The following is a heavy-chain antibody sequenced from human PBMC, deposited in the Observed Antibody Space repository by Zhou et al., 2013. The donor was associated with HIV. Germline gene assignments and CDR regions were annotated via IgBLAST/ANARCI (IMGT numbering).Heavy chain of an antibody. V-gene: IGHV1-69*13. J-gene: IGHJ3*02. Sequence: QVRLRQSGPEVRKPGDSLRISCTGSSFSFRTYAISWVRQAPGQGLEWMGRIIPIFGTANYAQKFQGRVTITADESTSTAYMELSSLRSEDTAVYYCARGLSKGDAFDIWGQGTMVTVSS. CDR1: SFSFRTYA. CDR3: ARGLSKGDAFDI. CDR2: IIPIFGTA.